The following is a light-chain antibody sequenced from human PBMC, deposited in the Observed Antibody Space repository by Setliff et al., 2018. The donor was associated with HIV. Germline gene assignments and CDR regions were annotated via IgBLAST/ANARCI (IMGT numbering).Light chain of an antibody. CDR3: SSYAITNTLP. V-gene: IGLV2-14*01. CDR2: VVR. J-gene: IGLJ1*01. CDR1: SSDVGGYSH. Sequence: QSVLTQPASVSGSPGQSITISCTGTSSDVGGYSHVSWYQQHPGKAPKLIIYVVRNRPSGVSNRFSGSKSGNTASLTISGLRAEDEADYYCSSYAITNTLPFGTGTKVTVL.